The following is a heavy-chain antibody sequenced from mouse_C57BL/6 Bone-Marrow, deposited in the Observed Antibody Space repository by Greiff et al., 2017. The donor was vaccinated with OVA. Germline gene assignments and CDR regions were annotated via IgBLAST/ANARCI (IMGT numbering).Heavy chain of an antibody. CDR1: GFSFTSYG. Sequence: QVQLQQSGPGLVQPSQSLSITCTVSGFSFTSYGVHWVRQSPGKGLEWLGVIWSGGSTAYNAAFITRLSISKDNSTSQGFSKMNSLQADDTAIYYCARDDYGRRYAMDYWGQGTSVTVSS. CDR2: IWSGGST. D-gene: IGHD1-1*01. J-gene: IGHJ4*01. V-gene: IGHV2-2*01. CDR3: ARDDYGRRYAMDY.